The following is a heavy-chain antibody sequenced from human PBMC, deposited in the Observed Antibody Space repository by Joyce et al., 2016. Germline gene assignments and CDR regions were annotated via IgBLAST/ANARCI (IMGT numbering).Heavy chain of an antibody. CDR2: IYYSDTT. CDR3: ARDFYSGAPDF. V-gene: IGHV4-30-4*01. Sequence: QVQLQESGPGLVKPSQTLSLTCTVSGGSISSGDYYWSWIRQHPGKGLEWIGYIYYSDTTYYNPSLKSRLTISGDTSKNQFSLKLSSVTAADTAVYYCARDFYSGAPDFWGQGTLVTVSS. J-gene: IGHJ4*02. D-gene: IGHD3-3*01. CDR1: GGSISSGDYY.